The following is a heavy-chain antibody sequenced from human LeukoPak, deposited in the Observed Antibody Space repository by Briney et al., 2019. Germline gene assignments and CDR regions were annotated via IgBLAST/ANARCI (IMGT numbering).Heavy chain of an antibody. CDR2: MNPSSGNT. J-gene: IGHJ4*02. CDR3: ARGLPRYGDYSPRRYYFDY. V-gene: IGHV1-8*03. CDR1: GYTFTSYD. D-gene: IGHD4-17*01. Sequence: ASVKVSCKASGYTFTSYDINWVRQATGQGLEWMGWMNPSSGNTGYAQKLQGRVTITRNTSISTAYMELSSLRSEDTAVYYCARGLPRYGDYSPRRYYFDYWGQGTLVTVSS.